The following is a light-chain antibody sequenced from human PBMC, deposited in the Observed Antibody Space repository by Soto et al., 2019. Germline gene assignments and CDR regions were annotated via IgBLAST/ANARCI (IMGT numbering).Light chain of an antibody. Sequence: EIVMTQSPATLSVSPGERATLSCRASQSVSSNLAWYQQKPGQTPRLLISGASTRATGIPARFSGSGSGTEFTLTSSSLQSEDFAAYYCQQYNKRPPLTFGGGTKVEIK. V-gene: IGKV3-15*01. J-gene: IGKJ4*01. CDR3: QQYNKRPPLT. CDR2: GAS. CDR1: QSVSSN.